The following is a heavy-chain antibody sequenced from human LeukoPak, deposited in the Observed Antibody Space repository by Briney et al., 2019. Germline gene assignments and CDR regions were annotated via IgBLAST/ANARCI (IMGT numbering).Heavy chain of an antibody. J-gene: IGHJ4*02. CDR3: AEEIWPTVTIPGWSYFDY. V-gene: IGHV3-30*02. CDR2: IRYDGSNK. D-gene: IGHD4-17*01. Sequence: GGSLRLSCAASRFTFNKYGMHWVRQAPGKGLEWVAFIRYDGSNKYYADSVKGLFTISRDNSKNTLYLQMNILRAEDTAVYYCAEEIWPTVTIPGWSYFDYWGQGTLVTVSS. CDR1: RFTFNKYG.